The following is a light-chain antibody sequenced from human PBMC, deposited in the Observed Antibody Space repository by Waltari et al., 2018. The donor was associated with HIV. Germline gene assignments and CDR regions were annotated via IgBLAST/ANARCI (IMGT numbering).Light chain of an antibody. CDR3: AAWDDSLSGFYV. Sequence: QSVLTQPPSASGTPGQRVTIRCSGSSFNIGSNFVYWYQQLPGAAPKLLIYRNNQRPSGVPGRLSGAKSGTSASLAISGLRSEDEAEYYCAAWDDSLSGFYVVGTGTKVTVL. CDR1: SFNIGSNF. V-gene: IGLV1-47*01. J-gene: IGLJ1*01. CDR2: RNN.